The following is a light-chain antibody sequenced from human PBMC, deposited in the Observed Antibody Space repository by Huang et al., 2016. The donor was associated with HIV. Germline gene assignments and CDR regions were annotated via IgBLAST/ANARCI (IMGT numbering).Light chain of an antibody. CDR3: QQRSDWPLT. J-gene: IGKJ4*01. Sequence: EIVLTQSPATLSSSPGERATLSCRASQSVSAYLAWSQQKPGQAPRLLIYGASNRATGIPARVSGRGSGTDFTLTISSLEPEDFAVYYCQQRSDWPLTFGGGTKVEIK. V-gene: IGKV3-11*01. CDR2: GAS. CDR1: QSVSAY.